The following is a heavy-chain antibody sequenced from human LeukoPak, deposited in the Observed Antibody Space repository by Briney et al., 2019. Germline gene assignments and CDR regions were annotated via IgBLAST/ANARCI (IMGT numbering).Heavy chain of an antibody. J-gene: IGHJ3*02. V-gene: IGHV1-18*01. D-gene: IGHD1-26*01. Sequence: ASVKVSCKASGYFFPSYGINWVRQAPGQGVEWMGWVSGSNGHANYGKKFQGRVTMTTETSTSAAYMELRSLRSDDTAVYYCARDRVVGAIDGFDIWGQGTMVTVSS. CDR3: ARDRVVGAIDGFDI. CDR2: VSGSNGHA. CDR1: GYFFPSYG.